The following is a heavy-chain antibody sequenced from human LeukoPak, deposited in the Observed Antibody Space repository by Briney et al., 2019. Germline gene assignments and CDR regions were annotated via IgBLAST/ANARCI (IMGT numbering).Heavy chain of an antibody. V-gene: IGHV3-21*01. Sequence: GGSLRLSCAASGFTFSSYSMNWVRQAPGKGLEWVSSISSSSSYIYYADSVKGRFTISRDNAKNSLYLQMNSLRAEDTAVYYCARDPGGEITIFGVVIMFDYWGQGTLATVSS. CDR1: GFTFSSYS. CDR2: ISSSSSYI. D-gene: IGHD3-3*01. CDR3: ARDPGGEITIFGVVIMFDY. J-gene: IGHJ4*02.